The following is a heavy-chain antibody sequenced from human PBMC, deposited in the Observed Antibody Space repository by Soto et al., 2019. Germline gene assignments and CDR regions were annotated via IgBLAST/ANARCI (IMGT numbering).Heavy chain of an antibody. CDR1: GFTFTSSA. Sequence: QLQLVQSGPEVKKPGTSVKVSCKASGFTFTSSAMQWVRQARGQRLEWIGWIVVGSGNTNYAQKFQERVTITRDMSTSTAYMELSSLRSEDTAVYYCAADTNYSGYGLTGLDYWGQGTLVTVSS. V-gene: IGHV1-58*02. CDR2: IVVGSGNT. J-gene: IGHJ4*02. CDR3: AADTNYSGYGLTGLDY. D-gene: IGHD5-12*01.